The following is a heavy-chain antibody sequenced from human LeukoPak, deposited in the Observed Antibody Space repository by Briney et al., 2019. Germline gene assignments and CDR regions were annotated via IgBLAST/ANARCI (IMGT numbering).Heavy chain of an antibody. CDR1: GGTFSSYA. CDR3: ARDPGSIAAAGTSDY. V-gene: IGHV1-69*04. J-gene: IGHJ4*02. CDR2: IIPILGIA. Sequence: GASVKVSCKASGGTFSSYAISWVRQAPGQGLEWMGRIIPILGIANYAQKFQGRVTITADKSTSTAYMELRSLRSEDTAVYYCARDPGSIAAAGTSDYWGQGTLATVSS. D-gene: IGHD6-13*01.